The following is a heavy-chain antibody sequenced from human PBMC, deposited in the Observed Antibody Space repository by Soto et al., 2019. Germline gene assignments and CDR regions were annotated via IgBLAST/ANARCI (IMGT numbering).Heavy chain of an antibody. CDR1: GGTFSTYI. CDR3: ARDRITTRGDAFDL. V-gene: IGHV1-69*08. D-gene: IGHD3-3*01. J-gene: IGHJ3*01. Sequence: QVQLVQSGAEVRKPGSSVKVSCKAPGGTFSTYIISWVRQAPGQGLEWMGRIIPIPDITNYAQKFQGRVTVTADRSTSTGYIELTSLKSEDTAVYYCARDRITTRGDAFDLWGQWTMVTVSS. CDR2: IIPIPDIT.